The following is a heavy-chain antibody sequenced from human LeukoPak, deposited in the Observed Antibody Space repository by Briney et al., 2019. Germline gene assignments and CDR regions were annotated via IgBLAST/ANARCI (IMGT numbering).Heavy chain of an antibody. CDR1: GFTFSSYA. CDR3: AKGCGIVVVVAATNAFDI. V-gene: IGHV3-23*01. CDR2: ISGSGGST. J-gene: IGHJ3*02. D-gene: IGHD2-15*01. Sequence: GGSLRLSCAASGFTFSSYAMSWVRQAPGKGLEWVSAISGSGGSTYYADSVKGRFTISRDNSKNTLYLQMNSLRAEDTAVYYCAKGCGIVVVVAATNAFDIWGQGTMVTVSS.